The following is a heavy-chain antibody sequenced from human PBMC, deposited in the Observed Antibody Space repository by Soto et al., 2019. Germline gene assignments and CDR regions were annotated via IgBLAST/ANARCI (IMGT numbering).Heavy chain of an antibody. V-gene: IGHV4-34*01. CDR3: AKSGTVGAAYFDV. CDR1: DGPCRGYY. Sequence: SEPLPRTCSVYDGPCRGYYWIWILQSPGKGLEWIAEINHSGGTNYNPSLKSRVTISIDTSKNQFSLRLTSVTAADTAVYYCAKSGTVGAAYFDVWGQGTMVTVSS. D-gene: IGHD1-26*01. J-gene: IGHJ3*01. CDR2: INHSGGT.